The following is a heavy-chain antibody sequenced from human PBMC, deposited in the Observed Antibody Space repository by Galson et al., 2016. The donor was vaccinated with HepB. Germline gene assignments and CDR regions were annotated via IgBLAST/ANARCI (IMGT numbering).Heavy chain of an antibody. J-gene: IGHJ6*02. V-gene: IGHV3-33*01. D-gene: IGHD3-22*01. CDR1: GFTFSGYG. Sequence: SLRLSCAASGFTFSGYGMHWVRQAPGKGLEWVALIWYDGSNKYYADSVKGRFTISRDNSKNTLYLQMNSMRAEDAAVYHCARDLRWLGTDAYYVMALWVQGTTVTVSS. CDR3: ARDLRWLGTDAYYVMAL. CDR2: IWYDGSNK.